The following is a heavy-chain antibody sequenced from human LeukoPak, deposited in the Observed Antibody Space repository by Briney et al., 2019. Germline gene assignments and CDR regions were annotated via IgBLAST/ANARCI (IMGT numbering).Heavy chain of an antibody. CDR2: INAGNGNT. J-gene: IGHJ4*02. CDR3: ARYAASTEFDY. D-gene: IGHD1-14*01. V-gene: IGHV1-3*01. Sequence: ASVKVSCKASGYTFSNYAMHWVRQAPGQRLEWMGWINAGNGNTKYSQSFQGRVTITRDTSASTAYMELSSLRSEDTAMYFCARYAASTEFDYWGQGTLVTVSS. CDR1: GYTFSNYA.